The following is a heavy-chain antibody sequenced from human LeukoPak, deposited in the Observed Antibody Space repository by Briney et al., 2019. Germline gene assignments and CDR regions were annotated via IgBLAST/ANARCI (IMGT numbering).Heavy chain of an antibody. V-gene: IGHV3-7*01. CDR3: ARGSSEDTTYRPSDY. CDR1: GFIINTYC. D-gene: IGHD1-26*01. CDR2: IKQDDSER. Sequence: GGSLRLSCAVSGFIINTYCMTWVRQAPGKGPEWVASIKQDDSERSYVGSVKGRFTISRDNAQNPLFLQMNSLRDEDTAVYYCARGSSEDTTYRPSDYWGQGTLVTVSS. J-gene: IGHJ4*02.